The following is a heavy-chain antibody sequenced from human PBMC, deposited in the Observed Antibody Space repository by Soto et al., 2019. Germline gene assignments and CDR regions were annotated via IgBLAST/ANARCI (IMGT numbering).Heavy chain of an antibody. J-gene: IGHJ4*02. CDR3: SRRPGDFWSGYYFDY. D-gene: IGHD3-3*01. Sequence: GESLKISCKGSGYDFSDYWIGWVRQMHGKGLEWMGVIYPGDSDTRYSPSFQGQVTISADKSTSTAYLHWSSLKASDTAMYYCSRRPGDFWSGYYFDYWGQGALVTVSS. CDR1: GYDFSDYW. V-gene: IGHV5-51*01. CDR2: IYPGDSDT.